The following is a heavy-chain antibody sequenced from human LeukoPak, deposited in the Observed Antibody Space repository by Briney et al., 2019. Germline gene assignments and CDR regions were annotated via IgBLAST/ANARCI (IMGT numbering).Heavy chain of an antibody. Sequence: GGSLRLSCAASGLTFSNYGMHWVLQAPGKGLEWVTFIQYDGSDKKYVHSVKGRFTISRDNSKNTLYLQMNSLGAEDTAVYYCAKEGHTKAVGAKVDDWGQGTLVTVSA. J-gene: IGHJ4*02. CDR2: IQYDGSDK. D-gene: IGHD6-13*01. V-gene: IGHV3-30*02. CDR3: AKEGHTKAVGAKVDD. CDR1: GLTFSNYG.